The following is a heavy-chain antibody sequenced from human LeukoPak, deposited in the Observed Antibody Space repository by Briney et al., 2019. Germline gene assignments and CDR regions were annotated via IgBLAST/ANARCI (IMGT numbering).Heavy chain of an antibody. V-gene: IGHV5-51*01. CDR3: ARGITLPHLDV. CDR1: GYIFSSYW. D-gene: IGHD3-10*01. CDR2: IHPDDSDT. J-gene: IGHJ6*04. Sequence: GESLKISCQGSGYIFSSYWIGWVRQMPGKGLEWMGIIHPDDSDTRYSPSFQGQVTISVDKSISAAYLQWSSLKPSDTAIYFCARGITLPHLDVWGKGTTVTVSS.